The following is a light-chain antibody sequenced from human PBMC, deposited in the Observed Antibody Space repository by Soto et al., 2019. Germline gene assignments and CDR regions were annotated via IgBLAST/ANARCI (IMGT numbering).Light chain of an antibody. J-gene: IGKJ5*01. CDR3: QQYNNWPFIP. Sequence: DVVRTRSPLSLPVTPGGPASSSCMSSRSRLHSNGYSYLDWYLQKPGQAPRLLIYGASSRATGIPNRFSGSGSGTEFTLTISSLQSEDFAVYYCQQYNNWPFIPFGQGTRLEIK. CDR2: GAS. V-gene: IGKV2-28*01. CDR1: RSRLHSNGYSY.